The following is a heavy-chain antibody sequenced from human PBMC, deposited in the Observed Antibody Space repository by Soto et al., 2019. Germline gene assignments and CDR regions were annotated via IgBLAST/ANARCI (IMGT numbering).Heavy chain of an antibody. Sequence: LXLCCAASVFTFSSYEMYWVRQAPGKGLDWVSYISNSGSLIYYADSVRGRFTISRDNAKNSLYLQMNRLRAEDTAVYYCARGQWELLHYWGQGSLVTGSS. J-gene: IGHJ4*02. V-gene: IGHV3-48*03. CDR1: VFTFSSYE. CDR3: ARGQWELLHY. D-gene: IGHD1-26*01. CDR2: ISNSGSLI.